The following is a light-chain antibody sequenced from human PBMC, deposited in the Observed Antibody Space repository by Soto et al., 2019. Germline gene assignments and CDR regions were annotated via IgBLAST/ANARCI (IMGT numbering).Light chain of an antibody. Sequence: QSALTKPASVSGSPGQSITISCIGTSSDIGGYNYVSWYQQHPGKAPKLMIYDVTDRPSGVSNRFSGSKSGNTASLTISGLQAEDEADYYCGSYASRNTVLFGGGTKLTVL. J-gene: IGLJ2*01. V-gene: IGLV2-14*03. CDR3: GSYASRNTVL. CDR2: DVT. CDR1: SSDIGGYNY.